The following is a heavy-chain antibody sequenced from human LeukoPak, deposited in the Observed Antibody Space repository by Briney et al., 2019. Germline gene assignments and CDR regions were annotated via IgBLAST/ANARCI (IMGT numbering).Heavy chain of an antibody. CDR1: GFTFRTYG. Sequence: GGSLRLSCAASGFTFRTYGIHWVRQAPGKGLEWVAFIRNDGSKEYFADSVKGRFTISRDNSRNTVSLQMSGLKSEDTGFYYCAKDSVYIAPASVVASAAFDVWGLGTMVTASS. V-gene: IGHV3-30*02. CDR3: AKDSVYIAPASVVASAAFDV. J-gene: IGHJ3*01. D-gene: IGHD2-8*01. CDR2: IRNDGSKE.